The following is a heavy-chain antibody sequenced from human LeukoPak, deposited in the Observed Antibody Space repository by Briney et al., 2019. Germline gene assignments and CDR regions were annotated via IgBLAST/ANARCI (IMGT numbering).Heavy chain of an antibody. CDR2: INPNSGGT. D-gene: IGHD6-13*01. J-gene: IGHJ5*02. V-gene: IGHV1-2*02. CDR3: ARDRVAAAGRGFDP. CDR1: GYTFTGYY. Sequence: ASVKVSCKASGYTFTGYYMHWVRQAPGQGLEWMGWINPNSGGTNYAQKFQGRVTMTRDTSISTAYMELSRLRSDDTAVYYCARDRVAAAGRGFDPWGQGTLVTVSS.